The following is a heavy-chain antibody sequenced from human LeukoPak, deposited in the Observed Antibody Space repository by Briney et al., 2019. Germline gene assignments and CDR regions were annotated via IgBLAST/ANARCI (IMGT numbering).Heavy chain of an antibody. D-gene: IGHD6-19*01. CDR3: ARDKDLGAVAGTFDY. CDR1: GYAFSTSG. V-gene: IGHV1-18*01. CDR2: ISNYNGHT. J-gene: IGHJ4*02. Sequence: ASVKVSCKASGYAFSTSGISWVRQAPGQGLEWMGWISNYNGHTKYAQEFQGRVTMTTDTSTSTAYMELTSLTSDDTAVYYCARDKDLGAVAGTFDYWGQGTLLTVSS.